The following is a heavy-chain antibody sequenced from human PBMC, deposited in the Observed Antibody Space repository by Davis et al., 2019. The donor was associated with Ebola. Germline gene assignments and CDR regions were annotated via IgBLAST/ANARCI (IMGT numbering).Heavy chain of an antibody. J-gene: IGHJ3*02. Sequence: AASVKVSCKASGYTFTSYDISWVRQATGQGLEWMGWMNPNSGNTGYAQKLQDRVTMTRNTSISTAYMELSSLRSEDTAVYYCAFRYGSDAFDIWGQGTMVTVSS. D-gene: IGHD2-15*01. CDR3: AFRYGSDAFDI. V-gene: IGHV1-8*02. CDR1: GYTFTSYD. CDR2: MNPNSGNT.